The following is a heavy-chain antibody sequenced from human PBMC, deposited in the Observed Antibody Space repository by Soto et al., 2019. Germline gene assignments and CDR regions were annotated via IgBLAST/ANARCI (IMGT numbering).Heavy chain of an antibody. CDR1: GASISSYY. D-gene: IGHD1-26*01. J-gene: IGHJ3*02. Sequence: QVQLQESGPGLVKPSETLSLTCTVSGASISSYYWSWIRQPPGKGLEWIGFIYYCGSTNYNPSLRSRATISVDMSKNQLSLRLSSVTAADPARYYCAGRLTLAPTTWDGFHIWGQGTRVTVSS. V-gene: IGHV4-59*01. CDR3: AGRLTLAPTTWDGFHI. CDR2: IYYCGST.